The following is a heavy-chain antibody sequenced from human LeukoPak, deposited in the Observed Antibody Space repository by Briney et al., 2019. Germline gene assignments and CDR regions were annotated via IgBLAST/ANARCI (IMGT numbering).Heavy chain of an antibody. V-gene: IGHV1-46*01. Sequence: ASVKVSCKASGYTFSTYYIHWVRQAPGEGLEWVGLIHPGVGSTNYAQKFRGRVTMTTDTATTTVHMELTSLKSEDTAVYYCARDRPRNWFDPWGQGTLVTVSP. J-gene: IGHJ5*02. CDR2: IHPGVGST. CDR3: ARDRPRNWFDP. CDR1: GYTFSTYY.